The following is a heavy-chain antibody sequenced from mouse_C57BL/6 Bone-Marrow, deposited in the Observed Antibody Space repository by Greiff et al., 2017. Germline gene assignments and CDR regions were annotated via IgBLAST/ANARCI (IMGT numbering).Heavy chain of an antibody. CDR1: GYTFTDYY. CDR2: INPYNGGT. D-gene: IGHD1-1*01. V-gene: IGHV1-19*01. J-gene: IGHJ3*01. Sequence: VQLQQSGPVLVKPGASVKMSCKASGYTFTDYYMNWVKQSHGKSLEWIGVINPYNGGTSYNQKFKGKATLTVDKSSSTAYMELNSLTSEDSAVYYCARWGDYYGSSYAWFAYWGQGTLVTVSA. CDR3: ARWGDYYGSSYAWFAY.